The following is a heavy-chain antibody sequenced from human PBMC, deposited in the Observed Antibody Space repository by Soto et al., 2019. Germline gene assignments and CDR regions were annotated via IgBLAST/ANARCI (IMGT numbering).Heavy chain of an antibody. CDR1: GGTFSSYA. Sequence: ASVKVSCKASGGTFSSYAISWVRQAPGQGLEWMGWISAYNGNTNYAQKLQGRVTMTTDTSTSTAYMELRSLRSDDTAVYYCARGPLGYCSGGSCYSANWFDPWGQGTLVTVSS. J-gene: IGHJ5*02. CDR3: ARGPLGYCSGGSCYSANWFDP. CDR2: ISAYNGNT. D-gene: IGHD2-15*01. V-gene: IGHV1-18*01.